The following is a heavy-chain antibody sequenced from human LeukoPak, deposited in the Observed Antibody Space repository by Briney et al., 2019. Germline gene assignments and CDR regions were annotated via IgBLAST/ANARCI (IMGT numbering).Heavy chain of an antibody. CDR2: IYYSGST. Sequence: SETLSLTCTVSGGSISSYYWSWIRQPPGKGLEWIGYIYYSGSTNYNPSLKSRVTISVDTSKNQFSLKLSSVTAADTAVYYCAGSADDYCSSTSCYAFDIWGQGTMVTVSS. CDR3: AGSADDYCSSTSCYAFDI. V-gene: IGHV4-59*01. CDR1: GGSISSYY. J-gene: IGHJ3*02. D-gene: IGHD2-2*01.